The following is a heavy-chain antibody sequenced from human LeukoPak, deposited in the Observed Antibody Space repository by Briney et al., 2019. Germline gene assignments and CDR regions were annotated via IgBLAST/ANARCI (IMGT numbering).Heavy chain of an antibody. CDR1: GFTFSSYG. J-gene: IGHJ6*02. CDR3: AKDRSGYYSYYYYGMDV. Sequence: GGSLRLSCAASGFTFSSYGMHWVRQAPGKGLEWVAVISYDGSNKYYADSVKGRFTISKDNSKNTLYLQMNSLRAEDTAVYYCAKDRSGYYSYYYYGMDVWGQGTTVTVSS. CDR2: ISYDGSNK. V-gene: IGHV3-30*18. D-gene: IGHD3-22*01.